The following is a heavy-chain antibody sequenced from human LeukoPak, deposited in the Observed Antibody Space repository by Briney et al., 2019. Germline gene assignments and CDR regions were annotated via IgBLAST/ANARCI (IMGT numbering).Heavy chain of an antibody. D-gene: IGHD5-24*01. CDR1: GGSISNYY. J-gene: IGHJ4*02. CDR2: IHYSGRT. V-gene: IGHV4-59*08. CDR3: ARHQDGYGDYFDF. Sequence: SETLSLTCTVSGGSISNYYWSWIRQPPGKGLEWIGYIHYSGRTKYDPSLESRVAISVDTSKNQFSLKVSSVTAPDTAIYYCARHQDGYGDYFDFWGQGILVTVSS.